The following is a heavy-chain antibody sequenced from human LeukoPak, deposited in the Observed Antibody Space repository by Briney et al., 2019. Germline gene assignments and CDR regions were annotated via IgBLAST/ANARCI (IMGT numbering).Heavy chain of an antibody. D-gene: IGHD3-9*01. CDR2: IRSKTYGGAT. J-gene: IGHJ5*02. CDR1: GFTFGDYA. Sequence: PGGSPRLSCSASGFTFGDYAMSWVRQAPGKGLEWVGFIRSKTYGGATEYVASVKGRFTISRDDSKSIAYLQMNSLKTEDTAMYYCTRAYYDVLPGDRWGQGTLVTVSS. V-gene: IGHV3-49*04. CDR3: TRAYYDVLPGDR.